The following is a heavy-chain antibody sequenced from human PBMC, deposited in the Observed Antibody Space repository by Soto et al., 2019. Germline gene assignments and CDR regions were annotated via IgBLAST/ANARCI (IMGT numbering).Heavy chain of an antibody. Sequence: DSVKVSCAASGYTFTSYGISWVRQAPGQGLEWMGWISAYNGNTNYAQKLQGRVTMTTDTSTSTAYMELRSLRSDDTAVYYCARDFWATSIAARLHWFDPWGQGNLVTLSP. CDR1: GYTFTSYG. CDR2: ISAYNGNT. V-gene: IGHV1-18*01. CDR3: ARDFWATSIAARLHWFDP. D-gene: IGHD6-6*01. J-gene: IGHJ5*02.